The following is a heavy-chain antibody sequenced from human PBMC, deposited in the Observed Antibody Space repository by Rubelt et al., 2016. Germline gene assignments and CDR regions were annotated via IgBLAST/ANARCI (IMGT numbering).Heavy chain of an antibody. CDR3: ARDSGSRIFDY. Sequence: QVQLQESGPGLVKPSQTLSLTCTVSGGSISSGGYYWSWIRQHPGKGLEWIGYIYYSWSTDYNPSRKSRVTISVDTSKNQFSLKLSSVTAADTAVYYCARDSGSRIFDYWGQGTLVTVSS. D-gene: IGHD2/OR15-2a*01. CDR2: IYYSWST. V-gene: IGHV4-31*03. CDR1: GGSISSGGYY. J-gene: IGHJ4*02.